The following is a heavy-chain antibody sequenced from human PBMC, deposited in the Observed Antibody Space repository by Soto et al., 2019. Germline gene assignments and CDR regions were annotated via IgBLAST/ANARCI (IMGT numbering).Heavy chain of an antibody. J-gene: IGHJ4*02. D-gene: IGHD2-2*01. V-gene: IGHV3-11*01. CDR1: GFTFRAYY. CDR3: ARGEGGYCSSITCPPVDD. CDR2: ISSGGTNI. Sequence: QVQLVESGGGLAKPGGSLRLSCAASGFTFRAYYMSWIRQAPGKGLEWVSYISSGGTNIYYAGSVKGRFTISRDNAKNSLYLQMNILRVEDTAVYYCARGEGGYCSSITCPPVDDWGQGTLVTVS.